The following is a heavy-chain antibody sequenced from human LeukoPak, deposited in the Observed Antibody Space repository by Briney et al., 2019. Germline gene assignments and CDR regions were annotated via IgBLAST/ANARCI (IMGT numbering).Heavy chain of an antibody. D-gene: IGHD2-21*02. CDR3: ARDNREVRGGDCFDV. J-gene: IGHJ6*04. Sequence: ASVKVSCKASGYTFTSYDINWVRQATGQGLEWMGWMNPNSGVTNYAQKFQGRVTMTRDTSITTAYMELSRLRSDDTAVYYCARDNREVRGGDCFDVWGKGTTVTVSP. CDR1: GYTFTSYD. V-gene: IGHV1-2*02. CDR2: MNPNSGVT.